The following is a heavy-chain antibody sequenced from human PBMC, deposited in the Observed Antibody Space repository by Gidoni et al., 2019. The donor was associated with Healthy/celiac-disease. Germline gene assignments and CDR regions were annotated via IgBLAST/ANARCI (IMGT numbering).Heavy chain of an antibody. J-gene: IGHJ4*02. Sequence: EVQLVESGGGLVQPGGSLKLSCAASGFSFSGSAMHWVRQASGKGLEWVGRIRSKANSYATAYAASVKGRFTISRDDSKNTAYLQMNSLKTEDTAVYYCRATMTSQDYWGQGTLVTVSS. D-gene: IGHD3-22*01. CDR1: GFSFSGSA. CDR3: RATMTSQDY. CDR2: IRSKANSYAT. V-gene: IGHV3-73*02.